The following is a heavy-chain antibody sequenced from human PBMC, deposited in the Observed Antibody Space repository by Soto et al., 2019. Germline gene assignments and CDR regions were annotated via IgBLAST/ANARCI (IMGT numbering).Heavy chain of an antibody. D-gene: IGHD1-1*01. CDR3: AREVPDDYYYMDV. CDR1: GFTFSSYD. CDR2: IGTAGDT. Sequence: EVQLVESGGGLVQPGGSLRPSCAASGFTFSSYDMHWVRQATGKGLEWVSAIGTAGDTYYPGSVKGRFTISRENAKNSLYLQMNSLRAGDTAVYYCAREVPDDYYYMDVWGKGTTVTVSS. J-gene: IGHJ6*03. V-gene: IGHV3-13*01.